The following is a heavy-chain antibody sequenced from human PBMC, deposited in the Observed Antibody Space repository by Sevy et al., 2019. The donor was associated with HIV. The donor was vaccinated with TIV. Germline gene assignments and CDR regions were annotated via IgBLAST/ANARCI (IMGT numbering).Heavy chain of an antibody. Sequence: GGSLRLSCAVSGFSFDSYGMTWVRQAPGKGLEWVSGISGSGTRTYYADSVKGRFIISRDNSKNTLYLQMNSLGSEDTAIYVWAKGVGGHYDPDEIGYYFYYYNMDVWGKGTTVTVSS. CDR1: GFSFDSYG. CDR3: AKGVGGHYDPDEIGYYFYYYNMDV. CDR2: ISGSGTRT. J-gene: IGHJ6*03. V-gene: IGHV3-23*01. D-gene: IGHD3-22*01.